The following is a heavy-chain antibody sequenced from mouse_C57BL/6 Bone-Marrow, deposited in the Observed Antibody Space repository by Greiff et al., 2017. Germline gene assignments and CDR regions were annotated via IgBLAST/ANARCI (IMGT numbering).Heavy chain of an antibody. Sequence: EVQVVESGGGLVQPGGSLKLSCAASGFTLSDYGMAWVRQAPRKGPEWVAFISNLAYSIYYADTVTGRFTISRENAKNTLYLEMSSLRSEDTAMYYCARRGGTGNCDWYFDVWGTGTTVTVSS. D-gene: IGHD4-1*01. CDR3: ARRGGTGNCDWYFDV. J-gene: IGHJ1*03. CDR2: ISNLAYSI. V-gene: IGHV5-15*04. CDR1: GFTLSDYG.